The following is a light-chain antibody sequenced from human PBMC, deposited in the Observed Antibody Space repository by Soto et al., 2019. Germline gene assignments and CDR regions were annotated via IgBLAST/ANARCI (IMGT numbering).Light chain of an antibody. J-gene: IGKJ5*01. CDR2: RAS. V-gene: IGKV3-20*01. CDR1: PPVRNTN. Sequence: TQSPGARATLSCRASPPVRNTNLVWYQPKPGRAPRLLIFRASSRAAGIPDRFRGSGSGTDFTLTITRLEPEDFAVYYCQQYGSSPFTFGQGTRLEIK. CDR3: QQYGSSPFT.